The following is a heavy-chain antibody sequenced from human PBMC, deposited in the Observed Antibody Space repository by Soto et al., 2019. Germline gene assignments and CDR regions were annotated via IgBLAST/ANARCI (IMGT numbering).Heavy chain of an antibody. J-gene: IGHJ6*02. D-gene: IGHD3-3*01. CDR1: CGSISSGVYY. V-gene: IGHV4-31*03. CDR2: IYYSGST. Sequence: LSLTCTVSCGSISSGVYYWSWIRQHPGKGLEWIGYIYYSGSTYYNPSLKSRVTISVDTSKNQFSLKLSSVTAADTAVYYCARVRFLEWSVGGMDVWGQGTTVTVSS. CDR3: ARVRFLEWSVGGMDV.